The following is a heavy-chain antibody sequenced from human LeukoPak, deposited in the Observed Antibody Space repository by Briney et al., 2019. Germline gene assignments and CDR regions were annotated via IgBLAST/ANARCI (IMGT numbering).Heavy chain of an antibody. D-gene: IGHD3-9*01. CDR1: GFTFSSYA. Sequence: PGRSLRLSCAASGFTFSSYAMHWVRQAPGKGLEWVAVISYDGSNKYYADSVKGRFTISRDNSKNTLYLQMNSLRAEDTAVYYCARDSAYYDILTGYYYWYFDLWGRGTLVTVSS. J-gene: IGHJ2*01. V-gene: IGHV3-30*04. CDR2: ISYDGSNK. CDR3: ARDSAYYDILTGYYYWYFDL.